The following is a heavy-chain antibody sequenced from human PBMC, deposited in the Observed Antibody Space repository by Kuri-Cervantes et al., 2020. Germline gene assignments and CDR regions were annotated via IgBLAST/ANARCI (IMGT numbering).Heavy chain of an antibody. Sequence: LSLTCTVSGGSISSYYWSWVRQAPGKGLEWVSGISWNSGSMGYADSVEGRFTISRDNAKNSLYLQMNSLRAEDTAVYYCAKGYCSGGSCYSFDYWGQGTLVTVSS. V-gene: IGHV3-9*01. CDR3: AKGYCSGGSCYSFDY. D-gene: IGHD2-15*01. CDR1: GGSISSYY. J-gene: IGHJ4*02. CDR2: ISWNSGSM.